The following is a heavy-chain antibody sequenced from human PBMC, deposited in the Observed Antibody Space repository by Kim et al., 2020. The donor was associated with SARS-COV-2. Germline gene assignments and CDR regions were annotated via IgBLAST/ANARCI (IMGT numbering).Heavy chain of an antibody. J-gene: IGHJ6*02. D-gene: IGHD6-13*01. CDR2: IWYDGSNK. CDR1: GFTFSSYG. V-gene: IGHV3-33*06. CDR3: AKDVHSSSWYLGGMDV. Sequence: GGSLRLSCAASGFTFSSYGMHWVRQAPGKGLEWVAVIWYDGSNKYYADSVKGRFTISRDNSKNTLYLQMNSLRAEDTAVYYCAKDVHSSSWYLGGMDVWGQGTTVTVSS.